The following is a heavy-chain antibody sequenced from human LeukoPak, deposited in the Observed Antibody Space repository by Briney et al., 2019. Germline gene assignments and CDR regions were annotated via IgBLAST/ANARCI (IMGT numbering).Heavy chain of an antibody. CDR2: IRSKAYGGTT. Sequence: QTGGSLRLSCTTSGFTSGDYAMSWFRQAPGKGLEWVGFIRSKAYGGTTEYAASVKGRFTISRDDSKSIAYLQMNSLKTEDTAVYYCTRVPIRTVTMIVVPRGHDVFDIWGQGTMVTVSS. D-gene: IGHD3-22*01. CDR3: TRVPIRTVTMIVVPRGHDVFDI. V-gene: IGHV3-49*03. J-gene: IGHJ3*02. CDR1: GFTSGDYA.